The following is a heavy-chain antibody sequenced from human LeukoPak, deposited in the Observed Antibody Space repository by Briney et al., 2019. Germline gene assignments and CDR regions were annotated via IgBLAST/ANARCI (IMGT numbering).Heavy chain of an antibody. CDR2: IKQDGSEK. CDR1: GFTFTSYW. D-gene: IGHD6-19*01. V-gene: IGHV3-7*01. Sequence: PAGSLTLSCPASGFTFTSYWMSWVRQPAGKGLEWVANIKQDGSEKYYVDSVKGRFTISRENAKNSLYLQMNSLRAEDTAVYYCARDAVVAVAGMYYFDYRGQGTLVTVSS. CDR3: ARDAVVAVAGMYYFDY. J-gene: IGHJ4*02.